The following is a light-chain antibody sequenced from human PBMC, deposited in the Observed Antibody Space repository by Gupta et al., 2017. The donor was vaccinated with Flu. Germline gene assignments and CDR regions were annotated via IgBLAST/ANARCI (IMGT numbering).Light chain of an antibody. CDR1: HSISSY. J-gene: IGKJ4*01. CDR3: QQSYTTPIS. CDR2: GAS. Sequence: PSSLCASIGDRVTITFLASHSISSYLAWYQQKPGKAPKLLIYGASTRETGVPSRFSGSGSGTDFTLTISSLQPEDFAVYYCQQSYTTPISFGRGTKVEIK. V-gene: IGKV1-39*01.